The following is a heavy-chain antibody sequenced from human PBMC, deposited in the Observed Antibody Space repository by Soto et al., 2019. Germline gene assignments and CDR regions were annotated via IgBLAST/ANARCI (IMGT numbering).Heavy chain of an antibody. V-gene: IGHV3-21*04. CDR1: GFTFTRYS. CDR2: ISSTTNYI. Sequence: GGSLRLSXAASGFTFTRYSMNWVRQAPGKGLEWVSSISSTTNYIYYGDSMKGRFTISRDNAKNSLYLEMNSLRAEDTAVYYYARESEDLTSNFDYWGQGTLVTVS. J-gene: IGHJ4*02. CDR3: ARESEDLTSNFDY.